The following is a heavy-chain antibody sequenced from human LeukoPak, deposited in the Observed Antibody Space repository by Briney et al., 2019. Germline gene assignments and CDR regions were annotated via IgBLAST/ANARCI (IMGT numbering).Heavy chain of an antibody. V-gene: IGHV4-34*01. D-gene: IGHD2-21*01. CDR2: INHSGST. CDR1: GGSFSGYY. J-gene: IGHJ3*02. Sequence: PSETLSLTCAVYGGSFSGYYWSWIRQPPGKGLEWIGEINHSGSTNYNPSLKSRVTISVDTSKNQFSLKLSSVTAADTAVYYCARGGGGHIVFFWPKNAFDIWGQGTMVTVSS. CDR3: ARGGGGHIVFFWPKNAFDI.